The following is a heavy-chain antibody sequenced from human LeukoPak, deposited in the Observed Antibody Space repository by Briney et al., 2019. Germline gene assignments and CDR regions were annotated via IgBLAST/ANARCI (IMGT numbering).Heavy chain of an antibody. D-gene: IGHD3-10*01. J-gene: IGHJ4*02. V-gene: IGHV3-30*18. CDR3: AKVRGFHYGSGSYAGVRPKQEDFDY. CDR1: GFTFSSYG. CDR2: ISYDGSNK. Sequence: GRSLRLSCAASGFTFSSYGMHWVRQAPGKGLEWVAVISYDGSNKYYADSVKGRFTISRDNSKNTLYLQMNSLRAEDTAVYYCAKVRGFHYGSGSYAGVRPKQEDFDYWGQGTLVTVSS.